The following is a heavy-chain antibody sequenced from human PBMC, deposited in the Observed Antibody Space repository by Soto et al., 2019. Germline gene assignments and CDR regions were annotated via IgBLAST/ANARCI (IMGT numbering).Heavy chain of an antibody. Sequence: SGGSLRLSCAASGFTFSSYGMHWVRQAPGKGLEWVAVIWYDGSNKYYADSVKGRFTISRDNSKNTLYLQMNSLRAEDTAVYYCARESGSSWLGTYYYYGMDVWGQGTTVTVSS. D-gene: IGHD3-10*01. CDR1: GFTFSSYG. J-gene: IGHJ6*02. CDR2: IWYDGSNK. V-gene: IGHV3-33*01. CDR3: ARESGSSWLGTYYYYGMDV.